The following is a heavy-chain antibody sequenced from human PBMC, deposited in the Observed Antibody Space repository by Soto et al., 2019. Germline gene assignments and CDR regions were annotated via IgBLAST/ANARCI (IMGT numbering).Heavy chain of an antibody. Sequence: QLQLQESGPGLVKPSETLSLTCTVSGGSISSINYYWGWIRQPPGKGLEWIGSFYYSGTTYYNSYLKIRGPISIDTCKNQFSLKLSPVTAAETAVYYCERQEFGGSSCYYLGSWGQGTLVTVSS. CDR1: GGSISSINYY. V-gene: IGHV4-39*01. J-gene: IGHJ4*02. CDR2: FYYSGTT. D-gene: IGHD6-13*01. CDR3: ERQEFGGSSCYYLGS.